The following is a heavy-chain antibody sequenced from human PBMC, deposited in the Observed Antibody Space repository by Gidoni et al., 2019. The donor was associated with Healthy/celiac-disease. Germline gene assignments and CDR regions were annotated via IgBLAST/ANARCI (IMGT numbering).Heavy chain of an antibody. CDR3: ARGRPYVALFDY. D-gene: IGHD3-10*02. CDR1: GFTFRSYS. V-gene: IGHV3-21*01. J-gene: IGHJ4*02. CDR2: ISSSSSYI. Sequence: EVQLVESGGGLVKPGGSLRLSCAASGFTFRSYSMNWVRQAPGKGLEWVSSISSSSSYIYYADSVKGRFTISRDNAKNSLYLQMNSLRAEDTAVYYCARGRPYVALFDYWGQGTLVTVSS.